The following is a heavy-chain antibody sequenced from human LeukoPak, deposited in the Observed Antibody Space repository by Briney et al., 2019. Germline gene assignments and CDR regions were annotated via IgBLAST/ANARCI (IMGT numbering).Heavy chain of an antibody. CDR2: IYYSGST. CDR3: ARICPFVVVPAAIAGGFDP. Sequence: SETLSLTCTVSGVSISSGGYYWSWLRQHPGKGLEWIGYIYYSGSTNYNPSLKSRVTISVDTSKNQFSLKLSSVTAADTAVYYCARICPFVVVPAAIAGGFDPWGQGTLVTVSS. J-gene: IGHJ5*02. D-gene: IGHD2-2*01. V-gene: IGHV4-61*08. CDR1: GVSISSGGYY.